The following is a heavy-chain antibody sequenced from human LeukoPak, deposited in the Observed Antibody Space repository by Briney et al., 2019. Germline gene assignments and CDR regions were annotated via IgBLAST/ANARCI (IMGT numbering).Heavy chain of an antibody. CDR2: ISGSGTTI. V-gene: IGHV3-48*03. J-gene: IGHJ4*02. CDR1: GFSFSSYE. Sequence: GGSLRLSCAASGFSFSSYEMNWVRQAPGEGLEWVSYISGSGTTIYYADSVKGRFTISRDNAKNSLYLQMNSLRAEDTAVYYCARVSGMDYWGQGTLVTVSS. CDR3: ARVSGMDY.